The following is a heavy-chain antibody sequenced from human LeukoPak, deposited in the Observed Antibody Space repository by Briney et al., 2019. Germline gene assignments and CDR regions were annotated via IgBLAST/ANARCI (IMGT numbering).Heavy chain of an antibody. Sequence: SETLSLTCAVYGGSFSGYYWSWIRQPPGKGLEWIGEINHSGSTNYNPSLKSRVTISVDTSKNQFSLKLSSVTAADTAVYYCARVPYYYDSSGYYHDHWGQGTLVTVSS. CDR2: INHSGST. CDR1: GGSFSGYY. V-gene: IGHV4-34*01. D-gene: IGHD3-22*01. CDR3: ARVPYYYDSSGYYHDH. J-gene: IGHJ4*02.